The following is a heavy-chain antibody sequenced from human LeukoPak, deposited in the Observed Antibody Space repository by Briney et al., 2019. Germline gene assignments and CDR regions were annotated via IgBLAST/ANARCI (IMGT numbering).Heavy chain of an antibody. V-gene: IGHV4-4*07. CDR3: AREGLELRPHYWYFDL. CDR2: IYTSGST. D-gene: IGHD1-7*01. J-gene: IGHJ2*01. CDR1: GGSISSYY. Sequence: SETLSLTCTVSGGSISSYYWSWIRQPAGKGLEWIGRIYTSGSTNYNPSLKSRVTMSVDTSKNQFSLKLSSVTAADTAVYYCAREGLELRPHYWYFDLWGRGTLVTVSS.